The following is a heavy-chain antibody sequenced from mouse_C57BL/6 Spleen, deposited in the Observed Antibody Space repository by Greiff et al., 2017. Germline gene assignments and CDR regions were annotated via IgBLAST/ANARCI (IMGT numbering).Heavy chain of an antibody. CDR1: GYTFTDYY. D-gene: IGHD2-1*01. J-gene: IGHJ4*01. CDR3: AKGLIYYGNYEDYAMDY. Sequence: EVKLQESGPVLVKPGASVKMSCKASGYTFTDYYMNWVKQSHGKSLEWIGVINPYNGGTSYNQKFKGKATLTVDKSSSTAYMELNSLTSEDSAVYYCAKGLIYYGNYEDYAMDYWGQGTSVTVSS. CDR2: INPYNGGT. V-gene: IGHV1-19*01.